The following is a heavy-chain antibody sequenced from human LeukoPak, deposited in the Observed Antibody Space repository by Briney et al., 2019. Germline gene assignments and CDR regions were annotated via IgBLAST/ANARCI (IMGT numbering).Heavy chain of an antibody. J-gene: IGHJ4*02. V-gene: IGHV3-23*01. Sequence: GGSLRLSCAASGFTFSSYAMSWVRQAPGKGLEWVSAISGSGGSTYYADSVKGRFTISRDNAKNSLYLQMNSLRVEDTAVYFCARGVQDYYDSSGYLDYWGQGTLVTVSS. CDR3: ARGVQDYYDSSGYLDY. CDR1: GFTFSSYA. CDR2: ISGSGGST. D-gene: IGHD3-22*01.